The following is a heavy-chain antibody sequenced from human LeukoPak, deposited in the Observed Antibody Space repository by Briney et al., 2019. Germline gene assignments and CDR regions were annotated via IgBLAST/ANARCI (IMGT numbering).Heavy chain of an antibody. D-gene: IGHD3-10*01. V-gene: IGHV4-59*04. CDR2: SYYSGST. CDR1: GGSISDYY. Sequence: SETLSLTCTISGGSISDYYWSWSRQPPGKGLEWIGNSYYSGSTYYNPSPKSRVTISADTSKNQFSLKLRAVTAADTAVYYCASVRRGFGESSKYYSYYYMDVWGNGTTVTISS. CDR3: ASVRRGFGESSKYYSYYYMDV. J-gene: IGHJ6*03.